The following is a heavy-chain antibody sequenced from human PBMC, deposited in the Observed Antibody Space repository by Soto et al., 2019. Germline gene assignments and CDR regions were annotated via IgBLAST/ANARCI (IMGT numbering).Heavy chain of an antibody. CDR2: ISYDGSNK. CDR3: AKDVPYDSSGYYWVDYYYGMDV. D-gene: IGHD3-22*01. J-gene: IGHJ6*02. V-gene: IGHV3-30*18. Sequence: GGSLRLSCAASGFTFSSYGMHWVRQAPGKGLEWVAVISYDGSNKYYADSVKGRFTISRDNSKNTLYLQMNSLRAEDTAVYYCAKDVPYDSSGYYWVDYYYGMDVWGQGTTVTVSS. CDR1: GFTFSSYG.